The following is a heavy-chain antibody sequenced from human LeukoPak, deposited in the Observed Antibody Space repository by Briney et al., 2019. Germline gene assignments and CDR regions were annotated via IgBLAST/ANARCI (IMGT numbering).Heavy chain of an antibody. J-gene: IGHJ4*02. CDR1: GFTVSSNY. CDR3: ASGIVGASPHYDY. CDR2: IYSGGST. V-gene: IGHV3-66*02. Sequence: PGGSLRLSCAASGFTVSSNYMSWVRQAPGKGLERVSVIYSGGSTYYADSVKGRFTISRDNSKNTLYLQMNSLRAEDTAVYYCASGIVGASPHYDYWGQGTLVTVSS. D-gene: IGHD1-26*01.